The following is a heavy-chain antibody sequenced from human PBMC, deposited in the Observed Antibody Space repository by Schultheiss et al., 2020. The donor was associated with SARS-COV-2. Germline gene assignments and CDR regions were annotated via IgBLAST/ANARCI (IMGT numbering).Heavy chain of an antibody. V-gene: IGHV3-11*01. CDR2: ISSSGSTI. CDR1: GFTFSDYY. D-gene: IGHD6-25*01. J-gene: IGHJ4*03. CDR3: AKGVARAGGYFDY. Sequence: GGSLRLSCAASGFTFSDYYMSWIRQAPGKGLEWVSYISSSGSTIYYADSVKGRFTISRDNSKNTLYLQMNSLRAEDTAVYYCAKGVARAGGYFDYWGQGTLVTVSS.